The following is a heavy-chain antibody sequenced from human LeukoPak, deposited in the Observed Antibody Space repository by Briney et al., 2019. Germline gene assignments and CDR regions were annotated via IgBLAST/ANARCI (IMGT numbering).Heavy chain of an antibody. Sequence: ASVKVSCKASGYTFTGYYMHWVRQAPGQGLEWMGRINPNSGGTNYAQKFQGRVTMTRDTSISTAYMELSRLRSDDTAVYYCARDPHDSSGYFFDYWGQGTLVTVSS. J-gene: IGHJ4*02. CDR1: GYTFTGYY. CDR3: ARDPHDSSGYFFDY. D-gene: IGHD3-22*01. V-gene: IGHV1-2*06. CDR2: INPNSGGT.